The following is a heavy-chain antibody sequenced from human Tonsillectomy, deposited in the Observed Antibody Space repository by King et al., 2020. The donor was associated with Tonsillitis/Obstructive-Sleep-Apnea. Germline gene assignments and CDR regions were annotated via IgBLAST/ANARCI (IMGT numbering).Heavy chain of an antibody. CDR2: IKSKTDGGTT. V-gene: IGHV3-15*01. D-gene: IGHD3-3*01. J-gene: IGHJ4*02. Sequence: VQLVESGGGLVKPGGSLRLSCAASGFTFSNAWMTWVRQAPGKGLEWVRRIKSKTDGGTTDYAAPVKGRFTISRDDSKNTLYLQMNSLKTEDTAVYYCTTWDFWSYWGQGTLVTVSS. CDR3: TTWDFWSY. CDR1: GFTFSNAW.